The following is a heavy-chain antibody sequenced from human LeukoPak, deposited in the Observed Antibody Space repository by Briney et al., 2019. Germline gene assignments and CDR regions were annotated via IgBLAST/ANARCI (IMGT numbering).Heavy chain of an antibody. Sequence: GGSLRLSCAASGFSFSSYWMHWVRHAPGKGLVWVSRINSDGSSISYADSVKGRFTISRDNAKNTLYLQMNSLRGEDTAVYYCARYYYGSGSYHFDYWGQGTLVTVSS. D-gene: IGHD3-10*01. J-gene: IGHJ4*02. V-gene: IGHV3-74*01. CDR3: ARYYYGSGSYHFDY. CDR2: INSDGSSI. CDR1: GFSFSSYW.